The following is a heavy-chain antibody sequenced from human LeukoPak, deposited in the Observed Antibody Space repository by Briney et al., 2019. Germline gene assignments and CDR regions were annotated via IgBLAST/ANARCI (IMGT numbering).Heavy chain of an antibody. CDR2: IKQDGSEK. V-gene: IGHV3-7*05. Sequence: GGSLRLSCAASGFTFSSYWMSWVRQAPGKGLGWVANIKQDGSEKYYVDSVKGRFTISRDNSKNTLYLQMSSLRAEDTAVYYCAKAFSAYENWPPNWFDPWGQGTLVTVSS. CDR3: AKAFSAYENWPPNWFDP. CDR1: GFTFSSYW. J-gene: IGHJ5*02. D-gene: IGHD5-12*01.